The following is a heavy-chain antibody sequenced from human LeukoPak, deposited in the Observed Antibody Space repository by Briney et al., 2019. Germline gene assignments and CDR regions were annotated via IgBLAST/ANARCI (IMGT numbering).Heavy chain of an antibody. CDR2: ISGSGGSR. V-gene: IGHV3-23*01. CDR3: AKDGSGYSYGCIDY. J-gene: IGHJ4*02. D-gene: IGHD5-18*01. CDR1: GFTLSGYA. Sequence: GCLRRSFAASGFTLSGYAVSCVRQAAGRGLEWVSAISGSGGSRYYADSVKGRFTISRDNSKNTLYLQMNSLRAEDTAVYYCAKDGSGYSYGCIDYWGQGTLVTVSS.